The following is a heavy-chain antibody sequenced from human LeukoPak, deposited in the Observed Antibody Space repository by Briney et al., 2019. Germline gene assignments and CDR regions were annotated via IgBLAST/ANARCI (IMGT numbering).Heavy chain of an antibody. Sequence: GGSLRLSCAASGFTFSDYYMSWIRQAPGKGLEWVSYISSSGSTIYYADSVKGRFTISGDNAKNSLYLQMNSLRAEDTAVYYCARAYYYDSSGSGYAFDIWGQGTMVTVSS. CDR1: GFTFSDYY. CDR2: ISSSGSTI. D-gene: IGHD3-22*01. J-gene: IGHJ3*02. V-gene: IGHV3-11*01. CDR3: ARAYYYDSSGSGYAFDI.